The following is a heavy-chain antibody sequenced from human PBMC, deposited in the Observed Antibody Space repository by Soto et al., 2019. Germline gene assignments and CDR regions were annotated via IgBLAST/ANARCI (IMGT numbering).Heavy chain of an antibody. V-gene: IGHV4-38-2*02. CDR1: GCSISSGSY. CDR3: ARVHGMVVAGSTLDY. D-gene: IGHD6-19*01. CDR2: IYHGGTN. J-gene: IGHJ4*01. Sequence: SETLSLTCTVSGCSISSGSYWAWIRQPPGKGPEWIASIYHGGTNFYNPSLKSRITISVDTSNNQFSLKLTSVTAADTAVYYCARVHGMVVAGSTLDYWRHGTLVTVSS.